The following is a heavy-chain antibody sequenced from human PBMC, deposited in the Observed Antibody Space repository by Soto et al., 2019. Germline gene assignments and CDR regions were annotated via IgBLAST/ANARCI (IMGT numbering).Heavy chain of an antibody. CDR1: GGSIRSGGYY. CDR2: IYYSGST. Sequence: SETRSRTGTVAGGSIRSGGYYWSWIRQHPGKGLEWIGYIYYSGSTYYNPSLKSRVTISVDTSKIQFFLKLSYVTAEDTAVYYCARDSYADLEQNTFDIWGQVNMVTAAS. J-gene: IGHJ3*02. CDR3: ARDSYADLEQNTFDI. V-gene: IGHV4-31*03. D-gene: IGHD4-17*01.